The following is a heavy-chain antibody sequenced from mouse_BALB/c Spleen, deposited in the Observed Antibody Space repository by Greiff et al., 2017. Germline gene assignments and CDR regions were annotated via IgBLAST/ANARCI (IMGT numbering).Heavy chain of an antibody. J-gene: IGHJ3*01. Sequence: VQLQQSGPELVKPGASVRISCKASGYTFTSYYIHWVKQRPGQGLEWIGWIYPGNVNTKYNEKFKGKATLTADKSSSTAYMQLSSLTSEDSAVYFCARWGYGSSYPAWFAYWGQGTLVTVSA. V-gene: IGHV1S56*01. D-gene: IGHD1-1*01. CDR2: IYPGNVNT. CDR1: GYTFTSYY. CDR3: ARWGYGSSYPAWFAY.